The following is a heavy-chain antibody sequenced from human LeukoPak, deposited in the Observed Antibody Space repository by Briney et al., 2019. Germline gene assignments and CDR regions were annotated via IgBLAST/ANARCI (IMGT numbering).Heavy chain of an antibody. J-gene: IGHJ5*02. Sequence: GGSLRLSCAASGFTFSDYYMSWIRQAPGKGLEWVSYISSSGSTIYYADSVKGRFTISRDNAKNSLYLQMSSLRAEDTAVYYCARDDYGDYFNWFDPWGQGTLVTVSS. V-gene: IGHV3-11*01. CDR2: ISSSGSTI. CDR1: GFTFSDYY. D-gene: IGHD4-17*01. CDR3: ARDDYGDYFNWFDP.